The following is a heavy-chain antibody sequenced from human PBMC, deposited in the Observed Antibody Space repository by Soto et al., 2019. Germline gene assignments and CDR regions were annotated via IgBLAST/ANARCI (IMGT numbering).Heavy chain of an antibody. Sequence: VQLVESGGGVVQPGRSLRLSCAASGFTFSSNAMHWVRQAPGKGLEWISYISGSGSTIYYTASVRGRFTISRDSGKNLLFQEMNGLRDEDTAVYYCARGPGTGHLFDYWGQGILVTVSS. CDR1: GFTFSSNA. J-gene: IGHJ4*02. CDR3: ARGPGTGHLFDY. D-gene: IGHD2-8*02. V-gene: IGHV3-48*02. CDR2: ISGSGSTI.